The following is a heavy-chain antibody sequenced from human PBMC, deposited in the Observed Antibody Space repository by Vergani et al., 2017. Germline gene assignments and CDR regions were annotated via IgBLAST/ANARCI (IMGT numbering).Heavy chain of an antibody. CDR1: GYSFTSYW. J-gene: IGHJ4*02. Sequence: EVQLVQSGAEVKKPGESLRISCKGSGYSFTSYWISWVRQMPGKGLEWMGRIDPSDSYTNYSPSFQGHVTIPADKSISTAYLQWSSLKASDTAMYYCARHRGAGGIAVSQHLDYWGQGTLVTVSS. V-gene: IGHV5-10-1*01. D-gene: IGHD6-19*01. CDR3: ARHRGAGGIAVSQHLDY. CDR2: IDPSDSYT.